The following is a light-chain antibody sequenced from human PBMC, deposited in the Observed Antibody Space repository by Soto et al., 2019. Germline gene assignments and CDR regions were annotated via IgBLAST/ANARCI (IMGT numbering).Light chain of an antibody. Sequence: DIQMTRSPSSLSASVGDRVTITCRASQGISSYLNWYQQKPGKAPKLLIYAASSLQSGVPSRFSGSGSGTDFTLTISSLQPEDFATYYCQQSYSTPRTFGQGTKV. J-gene: IGKJ1*01. V-gene: IGKV1-39*01. CDR1: QGISSY. CDR2: AAS. CDR3: QQSYSTPRT.